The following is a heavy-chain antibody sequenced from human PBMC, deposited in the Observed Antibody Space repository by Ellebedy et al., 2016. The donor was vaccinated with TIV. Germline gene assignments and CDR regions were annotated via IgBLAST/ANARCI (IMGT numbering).Heavy chain of an antibody. V-gene: IGHV4-39*07. J-gene: IGHJ5*02. CDR2: IYYSGSA. CDR3: ARDPALPRGRFDT. Sequence: MPSETLSLTCTVSGASISSYYWSWIRQPPGKGLEWIGSIYYSGSAYYNPSLKSRVTVSVDTSKNQFSLNLSSVTAADTAVYYCARDPALPRGRFDTWGQGTLVTVSS. CDR1: GASISSYY.